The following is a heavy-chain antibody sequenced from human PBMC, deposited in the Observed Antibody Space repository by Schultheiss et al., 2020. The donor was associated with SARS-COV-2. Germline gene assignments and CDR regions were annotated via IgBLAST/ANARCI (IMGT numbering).Heavy chain of an antibody. CDR2: IYYSGST. J-gene: IGHJ4*02. D-gene: IGHD1-1*01. Sequence: SQTLSLTCTVSGGSISTYYWSWIRQPPGKGLEWIGYIYYSGSTYYNPSLKSRVTISVDTSKNQFSLKLSSVTAADTALYYCARGGRAKQLGFDYWGQGTLVTVSS. CDR3: ARGGRAKQLGFDY. V-gene: IGHV4-59*01. CDR1: GGSISTYY.